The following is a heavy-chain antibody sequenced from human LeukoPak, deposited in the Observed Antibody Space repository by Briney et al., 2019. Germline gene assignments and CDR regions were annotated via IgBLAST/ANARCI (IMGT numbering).Heavy chain of an antibody. Sequence: SSVKVSCKASGGTFSSYAISWVRQAPGQGLEWMGGIIPIFGTANYAQKFQGRVTITTDESTSTAHMELSSLRSEDTAVYYCASSGYDHYFDYWGQGTLVTVSS. J-gene: IGHJ4*02. CDR2: IIPIFGTA. V-gene: IGHV1-69*05. D-gene: IGHD3-22*01. CDR1: GGTFSSYA. CDR3: ASSGYDHYFDY.